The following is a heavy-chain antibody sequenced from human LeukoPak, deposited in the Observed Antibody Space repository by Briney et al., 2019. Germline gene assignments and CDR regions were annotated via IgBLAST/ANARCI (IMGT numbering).Heavy chain of an antibody. V-gene: IGHV3-11*04. J-gene: IGHJ4*02. CDR1: GFTFSDYY. CDR2: ISSSGSTI. CDR3: ARDNDYVWGSYRYSFDY. Sequence: GGSLRLSCAASGFTFSDYYMSWIRQAPGKGLEWVSYISSSGSTIYYADSVKGRFTISRDNAKNSLYLQMNSLRAEDTAVYYCARDNDYVWGSYRYSFDYWGQGTLVTVSS. D-gene: IGHD3-16*02.